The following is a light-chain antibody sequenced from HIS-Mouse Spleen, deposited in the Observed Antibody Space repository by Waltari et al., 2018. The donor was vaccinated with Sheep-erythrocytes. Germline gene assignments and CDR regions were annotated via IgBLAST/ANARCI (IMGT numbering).Light chain of an antibody. J-gene: IGLJ2*01. CDR2: DVS. CDR3: CSYAGSYTVV. CDR1: SSDVGGYNY. Sequence: QSALTQPRSVSGSPGQSVTISCTGTSSDVGGYNYVSWYQQHPGKAPKTMIYDVSKRASGVPDRFSGSQSGNTASLPISGLQAEDEADYYCCSYAGSYTVVFGGGTKLTVL. V-gene: IGLV2-11*01.